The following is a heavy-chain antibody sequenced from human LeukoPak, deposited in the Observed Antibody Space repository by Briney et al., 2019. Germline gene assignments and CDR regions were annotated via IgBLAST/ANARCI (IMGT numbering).Heavy chain of an antibody. V-gene: IGHV4-59*08. CDR3: ARSKSWGFRAFDI. Sequence: SETLSLTCTVSGGSISRYYWSWIRQPPGKGLEWIGYIYYSGSTDCNPSLKSRVTISVDTSSNHFSLKVTSVTAADTAVYYCARSKSWGFRAFDIWGQGTMDTLSS. CDR2: IYYSGST. CDR1: GGSISRYY. J-gene: IGHJ3*02. D-gene: IGHD7-27*01.